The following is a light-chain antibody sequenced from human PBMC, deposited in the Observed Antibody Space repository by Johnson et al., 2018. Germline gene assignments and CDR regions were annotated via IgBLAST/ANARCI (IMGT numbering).Light chain of an antibody. V-gene: IGLV1-51*02. Sequence: QSVLTQPPSVSAAPGQKVTISCSGSSSNIGNNYVSWYQQLPGTAPQLLIYENNKRPSGIPDRFSGSKSGTSATLGITGLQTGDEADYYCGKWDSSLSAGYVFGTGTKVTVL. CDR3: GKWDSSLSAGYV. CDR2: ENN. J-gene: IGLJ1*01. CDR1: SSNIGNNY.